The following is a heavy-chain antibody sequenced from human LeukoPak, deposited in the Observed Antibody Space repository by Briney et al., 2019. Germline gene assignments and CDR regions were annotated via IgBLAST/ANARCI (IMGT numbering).Heavy chain of an antibody. CDR3: ARDAAVAGTDWFDP. D-gene: IGHD6-13*01. Sequence: GGSLRLSCAASGFTFRNYWMSSVRQAPGKGLEWVANIKQDGSEKYYVDSVKGRFTISRDNAKNSLYLHMNSLRTEDTAVYYCARDAAVAGTDWFDPWGQGTLVTVSS. V-gene: IGHV3-7*01. CDR2: IKQDGSEK. J-gene: IGHJ5*02. CDR1: GFTFRNYW.